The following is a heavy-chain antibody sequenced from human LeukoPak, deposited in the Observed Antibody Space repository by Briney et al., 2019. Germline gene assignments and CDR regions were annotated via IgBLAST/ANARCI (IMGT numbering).Heavy chain of an antibody. D-gene: IGHD6-13*01. Sequence: GRSLRLSCAASGFTFSSYGMHWVRQAPGKGLEWVAVISYDGSNKYYAGSVKGRFTISRDNSKNTLYLQMNSLRAEDTAVYYCAKPGIAAASTSPNWFDPWGQGTLVTVSS. CDR2: ISYDGSNK. J-gene: IGHJ5*02. CDR3: AKPGIAAASTSPNWFDP. V-gene: IGHV3-30*18. CDR1: GFTFSSYG.